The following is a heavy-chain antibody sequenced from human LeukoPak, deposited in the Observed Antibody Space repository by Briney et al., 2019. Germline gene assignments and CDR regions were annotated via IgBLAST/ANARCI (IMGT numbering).Heavy chain of an antibody. Sequence: GESLQISCKGSGYSFTSYWIGWVRQMPGKGLEWMGIIYPGDSDTRYSPSFQGQVTISADKSISTAYLQWSSLKASDTAMYYCARQAREATILAWFDPWGQGTLVTVSS. CDR1: GYSFTSYW. CDR2: IYPGDSDT. V-gene: IGHV5-51*01. CDR3: ARQAREATILAWFDP. J-gene: IGHJ5*02. D-gene: IGHD5-12*01.